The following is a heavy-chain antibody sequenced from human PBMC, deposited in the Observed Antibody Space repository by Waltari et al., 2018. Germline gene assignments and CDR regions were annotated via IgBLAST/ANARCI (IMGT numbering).Heavy chain of an antibody. CDR1: GFTFSSYA. J-gene: IGHJ4*02. CDR2: ISYDGSNK. D-gene: IGHD3-9*01. Sequence: QVQLVASGGGVVQPGRSLRLSCAASGFTFSSYAMHWVRQAPGKGLEWVAVISYDGSNKYYADSVKGRFTISRDNSKNTLYLQMNSLRSEDMAVYYCARSGRYFDWLLDCWGQGTLVTVSS. CDR3: ARSGRYFDWLLDC. V-gene: IGHV3-30-3*01.